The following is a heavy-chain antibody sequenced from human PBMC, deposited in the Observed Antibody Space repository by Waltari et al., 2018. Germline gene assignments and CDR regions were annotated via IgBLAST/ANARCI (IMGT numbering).Heavy chain of an antibody. V-gene: IGHV4-34*01. J-gene: IGHJ4*02. CDR3: ARESGYYDYVWGSYRYTSYYFDY. D-gene: IGHD3-16*02. CDR2: INHSGST. Sequence: QVQLQQWGAGLLKPSETLSLTCAVYGGSFSGYYWSWIRQPPGKGLEWMGEINHSGSTNSNPALKSRCTRSVDTSKNQFSLKLSSVTAADTAVYYCARESGYYDYVWGSYRYTSYYFDYWGQGTLVTVSS. CDR1: GGSFSGYY.